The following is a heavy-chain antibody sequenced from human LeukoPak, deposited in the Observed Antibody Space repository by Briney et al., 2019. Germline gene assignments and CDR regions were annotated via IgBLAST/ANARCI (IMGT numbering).Heavy chain of an antibody. J-gene: IGHJ4*02. D-gene: IGHD3-3*01. CDR3: ARLIRSIWSGYSGTPDY. CDR1: GFTFSSYS. CDR2: ISSSSSYI. Sequence: GGSLRLSCAASGFTFSSYSMNWVRQAPGKGLEWVSSISSSSSYIYYADSVKGRFTISRDNAKNSLYLQMNSLRAEDTAVYYCARLIRSIWSGYSGTPDYWGQGTLVTVSS. V-gene: IGHV3-21*01.